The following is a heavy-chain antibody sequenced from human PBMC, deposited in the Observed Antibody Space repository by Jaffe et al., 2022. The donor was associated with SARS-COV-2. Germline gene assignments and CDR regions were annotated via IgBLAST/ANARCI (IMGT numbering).Heavy chain of an antibody. CDR1: GGSISSSSYY. Sequence: QLQLQESGPGLVKPSETLSLTCTVSGGSISSSSYYWGWIRQPPGKGLEWIGSIYYSGSTYYNPSLKSRVTISVDTSKNQFSLKLSSVTAADTAVYYCASMIPGIAFRSPPAWYYMDVWGKGTTVTVSS. CDR2: IYYSGST. J-gene: IGHJ6*03. CDR3: ASMIPGIAFRSPPAWYYMDV. D-gene: IGHD6-13*01. V-gene: IGHV4-39*01.